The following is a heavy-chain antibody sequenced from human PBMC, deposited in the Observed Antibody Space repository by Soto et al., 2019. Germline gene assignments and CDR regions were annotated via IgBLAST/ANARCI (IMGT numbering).Heavy chain of an antibody. CDR1: ECKFGGYC. CDR3: ARGDYYDTSGPFSDALDI. CDR2: RTPQGSEN. J-gene: IGHJ3*02. V-gene: IGHV3-7*04. D-gene: IGHD3-22*01. Sequence: RVSYRASECKFGGYCGSRVRKATGKGLECAANRTPQGSENWYVDAEKGRFTISRDNAKNSLYLQMNSLRLEDTAVYYCARGDYYDTSGPFSDALDIWGQGIMVTVSS.